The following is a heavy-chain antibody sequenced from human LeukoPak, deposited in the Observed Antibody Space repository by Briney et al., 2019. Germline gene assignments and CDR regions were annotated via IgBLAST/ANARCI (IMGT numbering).Heavy chain of an antibody. CDR3: ARDGNYYDSSGYYNPLYYFDY. J-gene: IGHJ4*02. Sequence: GRSLRLSCAASGFTFSSYAMHWVRQAPGKGLEWVAVISYDGSNKYYADSVKGRFTISRDNSKNTLYLQMNSLRAEDTAVYYCARDGNYYDSSGYYNPLYYFDYWGQGTLVTVSS. CDR1: GFTFSSYA. CDR2: ISYDGSNK. V-gene: IGHV3-30-3*01. D-gene: IGHD3-22*01.